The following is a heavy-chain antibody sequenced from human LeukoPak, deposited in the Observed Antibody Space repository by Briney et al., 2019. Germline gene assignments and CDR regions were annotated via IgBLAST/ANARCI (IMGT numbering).Heavy chain of an antibody. CDR1: GFTFNDYA. J-gene: IGHJ4*02. CDR3: TYDNSPGGLEY. V-gene: IGHV3-9*01. CDR2: IFGKNGAK. D-gene: IGHD2-8*02. Sequence: SGGSLRLSCAASGFTFNDYAMHWVRQAPGKGLEWVSGIFGKNGAKGHAGSVKGRFTISRDNANNSLYLQMNSLRPDDTALYYCTYDNSPGGLEYWGQGTLVTVSS.